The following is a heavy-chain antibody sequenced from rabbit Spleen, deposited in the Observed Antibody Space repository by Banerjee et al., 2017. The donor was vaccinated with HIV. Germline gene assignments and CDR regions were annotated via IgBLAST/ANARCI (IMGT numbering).Heavy chain of an antibody. J-gene: IGHJ4*01. V-gene: IGHV1S45*01. CDR3: ARDLPSAVGWNFYL. CDR2: INASTGKP. Sequence: QEQLVESGGGLVQPEGSLTLTCKASGFSFSDRDVMCWVRQAPGKGLQWIACINASTGKPVYASWAKGRFTISKTSSTTVTLQLTSLTAADTATYFCARDLPSAVGWNFYLWGQGTLVTVS. D-gene: IGHD1-1*01. CDR1: GFSFSDRDV.